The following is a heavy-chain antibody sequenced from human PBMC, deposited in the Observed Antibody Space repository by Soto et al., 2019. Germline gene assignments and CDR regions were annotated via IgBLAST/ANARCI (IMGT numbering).Heavy chain of an antibody. J-gene: IGHJ4*02. CDR1: GFTFSSYG. Sequence: QVQLVESGGGVVQPGRSLRLSCAASGFTFSSYGMHWVLQAPGKGLEWVAVIWYDGSNKYYADSVKGRFTISRDNSKNTLYLQMNSLRAVDTAVYYCARDTQQLLDYWGQGTLVTVSS. CDR3: ARDTQQLLDY. CDR2: IWYDGSNK. D-gene: IGHD6-13*01. V-gene: IGHV3-33*01.